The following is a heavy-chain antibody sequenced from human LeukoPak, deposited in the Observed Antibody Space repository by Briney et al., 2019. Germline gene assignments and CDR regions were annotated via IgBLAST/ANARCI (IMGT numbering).Heavy chain of an antibody. CDR2: ISGGGGGT. V-gene: IGHV3-23*01. D-gene: IGHD5-18*01. CDR3: ARGEWIQLWLFDY. J-gene: IGHJ4*02. Sequence: PGGSLRLSCAASGFIFSNYAMSWVRQAPGKGPEWVSGISGGGGGTYYADSVKGRFTISRANSKNTLYLQMNSLRAEDTAVYYCARGEWIQLWLFDYWGQGTLVTVSS. CDR1: GFIFSNYA.